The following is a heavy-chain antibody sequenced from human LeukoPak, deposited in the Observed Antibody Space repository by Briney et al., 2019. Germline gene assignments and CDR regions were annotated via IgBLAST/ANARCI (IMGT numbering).Heavy chain of an antibody. CDR2: MNPNSGNT. CDR3: ARADSSGYYWRDYYYGMDV. V-gene: IGHV1-8*01. CDR1: GYTFTSYD. J-gene: IGHJ6*02. D-gene: IGHD3-22*01. Sequence: VASVKVSCKASGYTFTSYDINWVRQATGQGLEWMGWMNPNSGNTGYAQKFQGRVTMTRNTSISTAYMELSSLRSEDTAVYYCARADSSGYYWRDYYYGMDVWGQGTTVTVSS.